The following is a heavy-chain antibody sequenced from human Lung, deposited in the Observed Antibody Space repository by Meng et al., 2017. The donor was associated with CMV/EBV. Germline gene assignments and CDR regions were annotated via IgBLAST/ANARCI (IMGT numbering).Heavy chain of an antibody. V-gene: IGHV3-23*01. D-gene: IGHD2-8*01. CDR2: MSASGGST. J-gene: IGHJ3*02. Sequence: GGSXRLXCAASGFXFSSYGMSWVRQAPGKGLEWVSTMSASGGSTKYADSVKGRFTISRDNAKNMLYLQMNSLRAEETAVYYCAKDPSEIVLMEFAIYAFDIXGQGXMVTVSS. CDR3: AKDPSEIVLMEFAIYAFDI. CDR1: GFXFSSYG.